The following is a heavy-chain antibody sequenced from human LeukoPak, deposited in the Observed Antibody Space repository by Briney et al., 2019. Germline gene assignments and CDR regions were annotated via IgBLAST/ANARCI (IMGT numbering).Heavy chain of an antibody. D-gene: IGHD5-18*01. V-gene: IGHV4-59*01. CDR1: GDSISSYY. Sequence: SETLSLTCTVSGDSISSYYWSWIRQPPGKGLEWIGYIYYSGSTNYNPSLKSRVTISVDTSKNHFSLNLSSVTAADTAVYYCARFRPIQLWLPDYWGQGTLVTVSS. CDR2: IYYSGST. J-gene: IGHJ4*02. CDR3: ARFRPIQLWLPDY.